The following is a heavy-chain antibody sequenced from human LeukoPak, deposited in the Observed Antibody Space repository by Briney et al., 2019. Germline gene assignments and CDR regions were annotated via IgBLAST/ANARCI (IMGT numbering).Heavy chain of an antibody. CDR1: GFTFSSYG. CDR3: AKDARSSSWYENWFDP. Sequence: GGSLRLTCAASGFTFSSYGMHWVRQALGKGLEWVAFIRYDGSNKYYADSVKGRFTISRDNSKNTLYLQMNSLRAEDTAVYYCAKDARSSSWYENWFDPWGQGTLVTVSS. J-gene: IGHJ5*02. V-gene: IGHV3-30*02. CDR2: IRYDGSNK. D-gene: IGHD6-13*01.